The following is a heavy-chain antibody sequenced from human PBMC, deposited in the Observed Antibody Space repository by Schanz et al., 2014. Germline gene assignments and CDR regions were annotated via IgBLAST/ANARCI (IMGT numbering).Heavy chain of an antibody. CDR2: INPSGGST. V-gene: IGHV1-46*03. D-gene: IGHD6-13*01. Sequence: QVQLVQSGAEVKKPGASVKVSCKASGYTFTSYYMHWVRQAPGQGLEWMGIINPSGGSTSYAQKCQGRMAMARDTSTSTVNMELSSLRSEDTAVYYSARDGEAAAGCDYWGQGTLVTVSS. CDR1: GYTFTSYY. CDR3: ARDGEAAAGCDY. J-gene: IGHJ4*02.